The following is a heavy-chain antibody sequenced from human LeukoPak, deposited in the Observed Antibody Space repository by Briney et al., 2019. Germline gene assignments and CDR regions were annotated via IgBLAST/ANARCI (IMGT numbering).Heavy chain of an antibody. V-gene: IGHV4-59*01. Sequence: SETLSLICTVSGGSISSYYWSWVRQPPGKGLEWIGYIYNSGSTNYNPSLKSRVTISVDTSKNQFSLKLSSVTAADTAVYYCARAGDYYDSTVHFDYWGQGTLVTVSS. CDR2: IYNSGST. CDR1: GGSISSYY. D-gene: IGHD3-22*01. J-gene: IGHJ4*02. CDR3: ARAGDYYDSTVHFDY.